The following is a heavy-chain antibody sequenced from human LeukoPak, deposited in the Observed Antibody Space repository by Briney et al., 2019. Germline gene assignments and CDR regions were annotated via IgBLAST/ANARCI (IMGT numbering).Heavy chain of an antibody. J-gene: IGHJ5*02. D-gene: IGHD5-12*01. Sequence: SETLSLTCTVSGYSISSGYYWGWIRQPPGKGLEWIGSIYYSGSTYYNPSLKSRVTTSVDTSKNQFSLKLSSVTAADTAVYYCARGVGGSEWNWFDPWGQGTLVTVSS. CDR3: ARGVGGSEWNWFDP. CDR2: IYYSGST. CDR1: GYSISSGYY. V-gene: IGHV4-38-2*02.